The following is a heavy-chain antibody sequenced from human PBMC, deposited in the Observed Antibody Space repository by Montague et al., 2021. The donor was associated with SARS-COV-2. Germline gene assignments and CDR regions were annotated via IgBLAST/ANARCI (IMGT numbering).Heavy chain of an antibody. CDR2: VHYSGRP. J-gene: IGHJ4*02. V-gene: IGHV4-39*01. Sequence: SETLSLTCTVSGDSISSSSYNWGWIRQPPGKGLEWIGSVHYSGRPYYNPSLKSRVTIYVDTSKNQLSLKLSSVTAADTAVYYCTRHVHMTWPGPSPGCDYWGQGTLVTVSS. CDR3: TRHVHMTWPGPSPGCDY. D-gene: IGHD1-1*01. CDR1: GDSISSSSYN.